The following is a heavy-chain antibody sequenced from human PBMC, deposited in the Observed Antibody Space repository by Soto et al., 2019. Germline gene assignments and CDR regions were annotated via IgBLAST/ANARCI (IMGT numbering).Heavy chain of an antibody. J-gene: IGHJ3*02. CDR2: ISGSGGGT. Sequence: EVQLLESGGGLVQPGGSLRLSCAASGFTFSNHAMSWVRQGPGKGLGWVSGISGSGGGTYPADPVKGRFTISRDNSKNTLYLQMNSLRAEDTALYYCAKQLNYDFWSGYPDAFDIWGQGTMVIVSS. CDR3: AKQLNYDFWSGYPDAFDI. CDR1: GFTFSNHA. D-gene: IGHD3-3*01. V-gene: IGHV3-23*01.